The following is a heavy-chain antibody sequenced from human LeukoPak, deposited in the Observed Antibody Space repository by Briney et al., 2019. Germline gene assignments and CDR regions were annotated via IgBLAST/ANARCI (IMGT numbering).Heavy chain of an antibody. J-gene: IGHJ6*03. CDR3: ARGGYFDWLTHYYYYYMDV. CDR2: MNPNSGNT. D-gene: IGHD3-9*01. CDR1: GYTFTSYD. V-gene: IGHV1-8*02. Sequence: GASVKVSCKASGYTFTSYDINWVRQATGQGLEWMGWMNPNSGNTGYAQKFQGRVTMTRNTSISTAYMELSSLRSEDTAVYYCARGGYFDWLTHYYYYYMDVWGKGTTVTISS.